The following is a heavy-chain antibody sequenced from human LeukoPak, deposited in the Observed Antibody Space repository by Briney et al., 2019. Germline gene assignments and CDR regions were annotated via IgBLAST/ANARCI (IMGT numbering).Heavy chain of an antibody. CDR2: IYYSGST. CDR1: GGSISSSSYY. J-gene: IGHJ4*02. V-gene: IGHV4-39*01. D-gene: IGHD1-26*01. Sequence: QSSETLSLTCTVSGGSISSSSYYWGWIRQPLGKGLEWIGSIYYSGSTYYNPSLKSRVTISVDTSKNQFSLKLSSVTAADTAVYYCARHSIVGATRRRGDYFDYWGQGTLVTVSS. CDR3: ARHSIVGATRRRGDYFDY.